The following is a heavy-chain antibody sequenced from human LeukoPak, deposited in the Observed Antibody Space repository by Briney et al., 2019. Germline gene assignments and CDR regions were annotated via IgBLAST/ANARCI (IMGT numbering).Heavy chain of an antibody. J-gene: IGHJ4*02. Sequence: GGSLRLSCAASGFTFSSYEMNWVRQAPGKGLEWVSYITGGGLTIYYADSVKGRFTISRDNAKNSLYLQMNSLRAEDTGVYYCARGGGRRYFDYWGQGTLLTVSS. V-gene: IGHV3-48*03. D-gene: IGHD6-25*01. CDR3: ARGGGRRYFDY. CDR2: ITGGGLTI. CDR1: GFTFSSYE.